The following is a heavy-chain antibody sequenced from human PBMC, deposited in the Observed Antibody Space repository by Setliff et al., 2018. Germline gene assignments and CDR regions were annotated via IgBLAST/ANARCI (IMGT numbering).Heavy chain of an antibody. CDR3: TTRAFDY. Sequence: PGGSLRLSCVASGFIFSHDWMSWVRQAPGKGLESVGLIKTKTDGGTTDYAAPVKGRFTISRDDSKNTLYLQMNSLKTEDTAVYYCTTRAFDYWGQGTLVTVSS. CDR1: GFIFSHDW. CDR2: IKTKTDGGTT. V-gene: IGHV3-15*01. J-gene: IGHJ4*02.